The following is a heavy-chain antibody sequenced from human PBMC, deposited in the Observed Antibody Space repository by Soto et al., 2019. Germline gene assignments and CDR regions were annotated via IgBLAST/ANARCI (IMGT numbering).Heavy chain of an antibody. J-gene: IGHJ1*01. CDR1: GFAFSSYW. D-gene: IGHD2-2*01. CDR2: IKTDGSST. V-gene: IGHV3-74*01. CDR3: STLVVPGVPLSY. Sequence: VQLVESGGGLVQPGGSLRLSCAASGFAFSSYWMHWVRQAPGKGLMWVSRIKTDGSSTSYADSVKGRFTISRDNAKNTLYLQMNSLRVEDTAVYYCSTLVVPGVPLSYWGQGTLVTVSS.